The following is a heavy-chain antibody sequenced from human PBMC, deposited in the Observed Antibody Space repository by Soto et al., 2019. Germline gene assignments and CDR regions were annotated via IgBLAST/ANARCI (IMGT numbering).Heavy chain of an antibody. CDR3: ARDRSDNLAAAGRDNWFDP. CDR1: GSRFSNYV. Sequence: GASVKVSCKVSGSRFSNYVISWVRQAPGHGLEWLGRIIPIFNSTKYAQSFQGRVTITADKSTSTASLELSSLRSDDTAVYYCARDRSDNLAAAGRDNWFDPWGQGTLVTVSS. D-gene: IGHD6-13*01. CDR2: IIPIFNST. J-gene: IGHJ5*02. V-gene: IGHV1-69*06.